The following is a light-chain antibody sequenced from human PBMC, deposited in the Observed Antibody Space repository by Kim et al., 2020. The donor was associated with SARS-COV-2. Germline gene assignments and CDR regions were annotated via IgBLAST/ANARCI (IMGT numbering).Light chain of an antibody. Sequence: SYELTQPPSVSVAPGKTATIACGGDNIGSRSVHWYRQKPSQAPVLVIYSDTDRPSGIPERFSGSNSGNTATLTISRVEAGDEADYFCQVWDGTGDRRVFGGGTQLTVL. CDR1: NIGSRS. V-gene: IGLV3-21*04. CDR2: SDT. CDR3: QVWDGTGDRRV. J-gene: IGLJ3*02.